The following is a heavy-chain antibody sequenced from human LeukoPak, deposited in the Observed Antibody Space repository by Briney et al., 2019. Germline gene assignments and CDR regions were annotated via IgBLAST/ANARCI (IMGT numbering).Heavy chain of an antibody. V-gene: IGHV4-61*08. J-gene: IGHJ4*02. CDR3: ARGGIRSSGWYEDY. D-gene: IGHD6-19*01. Sequence: PSQTLSLTCTVSGGSISSGGYYWSWIRQHPGKGLEWIGYIYYSGSTNYNPSLKSRVTISVDTSKNQFSLKLSSVTAADTAVYYCARGGIRSSGWYEDYWGQGTLVTVSS. CDR2: IYYSGST. CDR1: GGSISSGGYY.